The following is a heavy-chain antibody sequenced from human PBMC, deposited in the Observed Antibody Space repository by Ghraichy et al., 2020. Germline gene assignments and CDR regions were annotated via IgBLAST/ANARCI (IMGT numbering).Heavy chain of an antibody. D-gene: IGHD4/OR15-4a*01. CDR1: GDSISSTNW. CDR3: ARDVSLNI. CDR2: ISHDGTT. Sequence: LSLTCAVSGDSISSTNWWNWVRQAPGKGPEWIGEISHDGTTNYSPSLKSRVTMSVDKSKNQLSLTLTFVSAADTAIYYCARDVSLNIWGRGTSVTVSS. J-gene: IGHJ6*02. V-gene: IGHV4-4*02.